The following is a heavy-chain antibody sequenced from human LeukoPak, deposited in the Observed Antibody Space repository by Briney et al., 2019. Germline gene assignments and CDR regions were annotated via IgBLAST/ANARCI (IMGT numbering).Heavy chain of an antibody. D-gene: IGHD2-15*01. Sequence: GGSLRLSCAPSGFTFSDYYMSWIRQAPGKGVEGGSYIFSSGGTIYYAASVKGGFTISRDNAKSSLYLQMNSLRAEDTVVYYCARVRGYCSGGSCYLLSHYYYGMDVWGQGTTVTVSS. CDR2: IFSSGGTI. V-gene: IGHV3-11*01. CDR1: GFTFSDYY. J-gene: IGHJ6*02. CDR3: ARVRGYCSGGSCYLLSHYYYGMDV.